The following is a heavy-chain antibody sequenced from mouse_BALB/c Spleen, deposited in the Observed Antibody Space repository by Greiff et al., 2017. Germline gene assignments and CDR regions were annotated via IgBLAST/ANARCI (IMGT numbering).Heavy chain of an antibody. CDR3: AREGSGYY. V-gene: IGHV1-63*02. CDR2: IYPGGGYT. J-gene: IGHJ2*01. D-gene: IGHD3-3*01. Sequence: QVHVKQSGAELVRPGTSVKISCKASGYTFTNYWLGWVKQRPGHGLEWIGDIYPGGGYTNYNEKFKGKATLTADTSSSTAYMQLSSLTSEDSAVYFCAREGSGYYWGQGTTLTVSA. CDR1: GYTFTNYW.